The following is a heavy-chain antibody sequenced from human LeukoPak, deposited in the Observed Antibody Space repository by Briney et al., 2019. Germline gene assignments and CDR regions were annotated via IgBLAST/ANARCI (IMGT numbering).Heavy chain of an antibody. CDR3: AKERNLEIAVAGTIFDY. CDR1: GFTVSSNY. D-gene: IGHD6-19*01. J-gene: IGHJ4*02. Sequence: GESLRLSCAASGFTVSSNYMSWVRQAPGKGLEWVSVIYSGGDTYYADSVKGRFTISRDNSKNMIYLEMTSLKAEDTAVYYCAKERNLEIAVAGTIFDYWGQGTLVTVSS. CDR2: IYSGGDT. V-gene: IGHV3-66*01.